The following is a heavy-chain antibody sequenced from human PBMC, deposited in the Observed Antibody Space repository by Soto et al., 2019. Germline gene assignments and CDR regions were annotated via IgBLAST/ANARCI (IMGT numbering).Heavy chain of an antibody. Sequence: QVQLVQSGAEVKKPGSSVKVSCKASGGTFSSYAISWVRQAPGQGLEWMGGIIPIFGTANYAQKFQGRVTMTADESTSTADMELSSLRSEDTAVYYCARGKETYYDSSGYYLRDNWFDPWGQGTLVTVSS. J-gene: IGHJ5*02. D-gene: IGHD3-22*01. CDR3: ARGKETYYDSSGYYLRDNWFDP. V-gene: IGHV1-69*12. CDR1: GGTFSSYA. CDR2: IIPIFGTA.